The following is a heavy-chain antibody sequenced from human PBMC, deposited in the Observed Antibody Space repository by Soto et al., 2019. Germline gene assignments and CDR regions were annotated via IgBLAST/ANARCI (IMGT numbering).Heavy chain of an antibody. CDR2: MSYAGKNN. D-gene: IGHD2-15*01. CDR3: AKDKKAVGYCSGGACYAEGFDY. Sequence: VQLVASGGGVVQPGRSLRLSCAASGFTFRTYGMHWVRQAPGTGLGWVAVMSYAGKNNYHADSVKDRVTISRDNSKNTLYLQMNSLRDEDTAVYYGAKDKKAVGYCSGGACYAEGFDYWGQGALDAVSS. J-gene: IGHJ4*02. CDR1: GFTFRTYG. V-gene: IGHV3-30*18.